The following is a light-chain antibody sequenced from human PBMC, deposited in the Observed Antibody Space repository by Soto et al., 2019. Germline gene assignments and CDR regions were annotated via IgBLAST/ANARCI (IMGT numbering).Light chain of an antibody. CDR1: QSVSSSY. J-gene: IGKJ1*01. CDR2: GAS. CDR3: QQYGSSPGT. V-gene: IGKV3-20*01. Sequence: VMTQTPLSLSVAPGQPASISCKSSQSVSSSYLAWYQQKPGQAPKLLIFGASIRATDIPDRFSGSGSGTDFTLTISRLEPEDFAVYYCQQYGSSPGTFGQGTKVDI.